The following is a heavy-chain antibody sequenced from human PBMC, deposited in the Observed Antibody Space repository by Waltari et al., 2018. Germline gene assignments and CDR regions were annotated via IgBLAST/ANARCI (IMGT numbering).Heavy chain of an antibody. CDR1: GFTFSRYW. J-gene: IGHJ4*02. CDR3: AKSRGFEY. V-gene: IGHV3-7*01. Sequence: DVQLVESGGGLVQPGGSLRLSCGASGFTFSRYWMSWGRQPPGKGLQWVANINYDGSQKYYVDSVKGRFTISRDNAKNSVYLQMNSLRVEDTAVYYCAKSRGFEYWGQGALITVSS. D-gene: IGHD2-2*01. CDR2: INYDGSQK.